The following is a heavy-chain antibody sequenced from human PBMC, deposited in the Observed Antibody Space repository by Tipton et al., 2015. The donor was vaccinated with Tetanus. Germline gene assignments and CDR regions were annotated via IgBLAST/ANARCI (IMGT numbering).Heavy chain of an antibody. Sequence: TLSLTCTVSGGSISSGDYYWSWIRQPPGKGLEWIGYIYYSGSTYYNPSLKSRVTISVDTSKNQFSLKLSSVTAADTAVYYCARVDIVVTRGAFDIWGQGTMVTVSS. CDR3: ARVDIVVTRGAFDI. CDR2: IYYSGST. D-gene: IGHD2-2*03. CDR1: GGSISSGDYY. V-gene: IGHV4-30-4*01. J-gene: IGHJ3*02.